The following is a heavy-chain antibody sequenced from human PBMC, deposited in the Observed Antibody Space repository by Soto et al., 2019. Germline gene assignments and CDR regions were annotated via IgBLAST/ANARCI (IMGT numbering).Heavy chain of an antibody. CDR2: ISGSGGST. V-gene: IGHV3-23*01. D-gene: IGHD3-16*01. CDR1: GFTFSSYA. J-gene: IGHJ6*02. Sequence: GGSLRLSCAASGFTFSSYAMSWVRQAPGKGLEWVSAISGSGGSTYYADSVKGRFTISRDNSKNTLYLQMNSLRAEDTAVYYCAKGGRATWGYYYYYGMDVWGQGTTVTVSS. CDR3: AKGGRATWGYYYYYGMDV.